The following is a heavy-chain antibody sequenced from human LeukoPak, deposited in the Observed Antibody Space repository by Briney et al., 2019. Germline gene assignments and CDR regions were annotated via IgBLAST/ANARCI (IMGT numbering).Heavy chain of an antibody. V-gene: IGHV3-30*02. CDR3: ARDEDNGYYFDY. J-gene: IGHJ4*02. CDR1: GLTFSMPP. D-gene: IGHD2-8*01. CDR2: IQNDGNSK. Sequence: GGSLRLSCAASGLTFSMPPMDWVRQAPGKGLEWVAFIQNDGNSKNYADSVKGRFTISRDNSKNTLYLQMNSLRAEDTAVYYCARDEDNGYYFDYWGQGTLVTVSS.